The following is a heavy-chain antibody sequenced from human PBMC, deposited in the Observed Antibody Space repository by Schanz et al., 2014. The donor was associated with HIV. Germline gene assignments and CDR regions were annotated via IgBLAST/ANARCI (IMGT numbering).Heavy chain of an antibody. CDR1: GFTFSTYA. Sequence: QVQLVESGGGVVQPGRSLRVSCVASGFTFSTYAMHWARQAPGKGLEWVAVIWYDGTNKYYADSVKGRFTISRDNSKNTLYLEMISLRDEDTAVYYCARASRIAATYRDPRRHYHYGMDVWGQGTTVTVSS. CDR2: IWYDGTNK. V-gene: IGHV3-33*01. J-gene: IGHJ6*02. CDR3: ARASRIAATYRDPRRHYHYGMDV. D-gene: IGHD6-13*01.